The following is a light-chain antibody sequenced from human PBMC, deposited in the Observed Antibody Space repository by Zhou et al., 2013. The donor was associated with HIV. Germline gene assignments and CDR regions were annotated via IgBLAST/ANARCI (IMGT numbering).Light chain of an antibody. J-gene: IGKJ4*01. V-gene: IGKV1-39*01. CDR1: QTIAGY. CDR3: QQSFNSPIT. CDR2: GTS. Sequence: DIQMTQSPSSLSASVGDRVTITCRTGQTIAGYLNWYQQKPGKAPHLLIYGTSNLQSGVPSRFSGSGSGTDFTLTINSLQPEDSATYFCQQSFNSPITFGRGT.